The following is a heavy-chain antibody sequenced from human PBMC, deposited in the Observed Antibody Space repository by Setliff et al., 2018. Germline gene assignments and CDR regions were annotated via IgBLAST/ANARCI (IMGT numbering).Heavy chain of an antibody. Sequence: RASVKVSCKVSGYTLTELSMHWVRQAPGKGLEWMGGFDPEDGETIYAQKLQGRVTMIEDTSTDTAYMELSSLRSEDTAVYYCATPRSGIIDAFDIWGQGTMVTVSS. V-gene: IGHV1-24*01. CDR1: GYTLTELS. CDR2: FDPEDGET. CDR3: ATPRSGIIDAFDI. J-gene: IGHJ3*02.